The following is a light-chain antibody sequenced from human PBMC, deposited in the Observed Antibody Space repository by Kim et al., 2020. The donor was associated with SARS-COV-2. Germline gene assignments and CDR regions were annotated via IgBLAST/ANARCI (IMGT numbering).Light chain of an antibody. Sequence: SASVEYRVTITCRASRSISTSLHWYQHIPGKAPKFLIYAVSSLQSGVPSRISGSGSGTDFSLTINSLQPEDFANYYCQQTYSVPNTFGQGTKLEI. V-gene: IGKV1-39*01. J-gene: IGKJ2*01. CDR2: AVS. CDR1: RSISTS. CDR3: QQTYSVPNT.